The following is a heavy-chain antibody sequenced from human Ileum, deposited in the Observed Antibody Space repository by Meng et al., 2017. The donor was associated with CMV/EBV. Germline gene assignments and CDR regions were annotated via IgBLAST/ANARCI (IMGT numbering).Heavy chain of an antibody. J-gene: IGHJ3*02. V-gene: IGHV3-7*01. Sequence: GGSLRLSCAASGFTFSTSWMCWVRQAPGEGLEWVANIKQDESEKYYVDAVKVRFTISRDDGKNSLYLQMNSLRAEDTAVYYFARYQLQQHPKTFDAFDILGQGTMVTVSS. CDR2: IKQDESEK. CDR1: GFTFSTSW. D-gene: IGHD1/OR15-1a*01. CDR3: ARYQLQQHPKTFDAFDI.